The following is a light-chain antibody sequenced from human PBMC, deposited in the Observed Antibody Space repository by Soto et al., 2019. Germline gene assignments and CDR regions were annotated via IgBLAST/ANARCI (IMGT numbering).Light chain of an antibody. V-gene: IGLV2-11*01. CDR3: CSYAGSYTFV. CDR1: SSDVGGYNY. CDR2: DVS. J-gene: IGLJ1*01. Sequence: QPVLTQPRSVSGSPGQSVTISCTGTSSDVGGYNYVSWYQQHPGKAPKLMIYDVSKRPSGVPDRFSGSKSGNTASLTISGLQAEDEADHYCCSYAGSYTFVFGTGTKVTVL.